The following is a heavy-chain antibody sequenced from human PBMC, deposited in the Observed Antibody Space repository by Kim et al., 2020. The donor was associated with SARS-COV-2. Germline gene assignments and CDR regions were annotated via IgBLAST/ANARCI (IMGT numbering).Heavy chain of an antibody. CDR1: GFTFSTYA. D-gene: IGHD3-22*01. J-gene: IGHJ4*02. CDR3: AKVRWTSSYYFDY. CDR2: ISGDGSIT. Sequence: GGSLRLSCAASGFTFSTYAMSWVRQAPGKGLEWVSLISGDGSITYYADSVKGRFTISRDNSKNTVYVQMNSLRAEDTAIYYCAKVRWTSSYYFDYWGQGT. V-gene: IGHV3-23*01.